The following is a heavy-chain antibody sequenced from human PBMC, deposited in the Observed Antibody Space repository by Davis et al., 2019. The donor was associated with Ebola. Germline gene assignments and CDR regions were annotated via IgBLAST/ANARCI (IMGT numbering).Heavy chain of an antibody. CDR1: GGSISSYY. CDR3: ARRSTVVTPRVDP. J-gene: IGHJ5*02. Sequence: MPSETLSLTCTVSGGSISSYYWSWIRQPPGKGLEWIGYIYYSGSTNYNPSLKSRVTISVDTSKNQFSLKLSSVTAADTAVYYCARRSTVVTPRVDPWGQGTLVTVSS. D-gene: IGHD4-23*01. V-gene: IGHV4-59*08. CDR2: IYYSGST.